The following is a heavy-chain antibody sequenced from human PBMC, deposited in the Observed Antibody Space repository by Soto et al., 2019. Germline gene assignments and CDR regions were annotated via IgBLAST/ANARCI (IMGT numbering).Heavy chain of an antibody. Sequence: SLRLSCAASGFTFSSYWMHWVRQAPGKGLVWVSRINSDGSSTSYADSVKGRFTISRDNAKNTLYLQMNSLRAEDTAVYYCARSGGLAVAGRYYGMDVWGQGTTVTAP. J-gene: IGHJ6*02. CDR2: INSDGSST. CDR1: GFTFSSYW. D-gene: IGHD6-19*01. V-gene: IGHV3-74*01. CDR3: ARSGGLAVAGRYYGMDV.